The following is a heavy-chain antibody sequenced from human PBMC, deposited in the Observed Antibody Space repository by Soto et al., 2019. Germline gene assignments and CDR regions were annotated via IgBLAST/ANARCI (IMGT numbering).Heavy chain of an antibody. CDR1: GDSVSRYN. CDR2: IFYSGTT. Sequence: QVKLQEAGPGLVKTSETLSLTSTGSGDSVSRYNWSRIRKPPGKGLEWLGYIFYSGTTNYNTSLESPDSRSLDTSKYQFSLKLTSVTAADTAVYFCARLFSWTLLLDYWGQGTLVTVSS. V-gene: IGHV4-59*02. D-gene: IGHD2-21*01. CDR3: ARLFSWTLLLDY. J-gene: IGHJ4*02.